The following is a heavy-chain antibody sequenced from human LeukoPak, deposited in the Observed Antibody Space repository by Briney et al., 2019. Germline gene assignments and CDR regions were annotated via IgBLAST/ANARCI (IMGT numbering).Heavy chain of an antibody. V-gene: IGHV4-34*01. Sequence: PSETLSLTCAVYGGSFSAYYWTWIRQPPGKGLEWIGEINHSGSSNYNSSLRSRVTISVDTSYKQFSLRLSSVIAADTAVYYCAPRGDIEHSYVYGKWFDPWGQGTRVAVSS. CDR3: APRGDIEHSYVYGKWFDP. D-gene: IGHD5-18*01. CDR1: GGSFSAYY. CDR2: INHSGSS. J-gene: IGHJ5*02.